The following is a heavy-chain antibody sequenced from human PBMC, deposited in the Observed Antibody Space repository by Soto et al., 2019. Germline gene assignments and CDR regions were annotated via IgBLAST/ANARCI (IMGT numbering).Heavy chain of an antibody. CDR1: GFTFSNYA. Sequence: GGSLRLSCAASGFTFSNYAMTWVRQAPGKGLEWVSGLNGSGGSTDTNYADSVKGRFTISRDNAKNSLYLQMNSLSAEDTAVYYCARDTRVPNNWGQGTLVTVSS. CDR3: ARDTRVPNN. V-gene: IGHV3-23*01. J-gene: IGHJ4*02. CDR2: LNGSGGSTDT.